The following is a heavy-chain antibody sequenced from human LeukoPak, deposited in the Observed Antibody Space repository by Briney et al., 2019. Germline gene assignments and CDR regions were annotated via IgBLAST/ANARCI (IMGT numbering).Heavy chain of an antibody. CDR3: ARFITMVRGRGFDY. CDR1: GFPFSSYA. CDR2: ISGSGASA. Sequence: GGSLRLSCAASGFPFSSYAMNWVRQAPGKGLEWVSAISGSGASAYYADSVKGRFTISRDNSKNTLYLQMNSLRAEDTAVYYCARFITMVRGRGFDYWGQGTLVTVSS. D-gene: IGHD3-10*01. V-gene: IGHV3-23*01. J-gene: IGHJ4*02.